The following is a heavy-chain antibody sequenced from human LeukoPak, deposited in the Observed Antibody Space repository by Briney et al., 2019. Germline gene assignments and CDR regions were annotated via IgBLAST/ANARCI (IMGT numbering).Heavy chain of an antibody. CDR3: ARADWNYGYYYYGMDV. CDR1: GGSISSYY. Sequence: SETLSLTCTVSGGSISSYYWSWIRQPAGKGLEWIGRIYTSGSTNYNPSLKSRVTMSVDTSKNQFSLKLSSVTAADTAVYYCARADWNYGYYYYGMDVWGQGTTVTVSS. J-gene: IGHJ6*02. CDR2: IYTSGST. V-gene: IGHV4-4*07. D-gene: IGHD1-7*01.